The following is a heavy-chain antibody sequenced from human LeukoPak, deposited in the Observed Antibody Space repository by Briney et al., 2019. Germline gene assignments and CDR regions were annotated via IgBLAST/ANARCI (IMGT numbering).Heavy chain of an antibody. CDR2: IYYSGST. D-gene: IGHD6-13*01. CDR1: GGSVSSGSYY. CDR3: ARVDDGSSWYEVYFDY. J-gene: IGHJ4*02. Sequence: PSETLSLTCTVSGGSVSSGSYYWSWIRQPPGKGLEWIGYIYYSGSTNYNPSLKSRVTISVDTSKNQFSLKLSSVTAADTAVYYCARVDDGSSWYEVYFDYWGQGTLVTVSS. V-gene: IGHV4-61*01.